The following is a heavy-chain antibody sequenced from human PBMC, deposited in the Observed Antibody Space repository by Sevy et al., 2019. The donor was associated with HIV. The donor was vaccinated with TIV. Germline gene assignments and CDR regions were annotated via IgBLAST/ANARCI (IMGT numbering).Heavy chain of an antibody. J-gene: IGHJ6*03. Sequence: GGSLRLSCAASGFAFSDHYVDWVRQAPGKGLEWVGRIRNRPNRYTTEYAASVEGRFTISRGDSRHSLYLQMNSLKTEDSAVYYCVRGPNCGVGGCQQISPYCLDVWGKGATVTVSS. CDR1: GFAFSDHY. V-gene: IGHV3-72*01. D-gene: IGHD2-21*01. CDR3: VRGPNCGVGGCQQISPYCLDV. CDR2: IRNRPNRYTT.